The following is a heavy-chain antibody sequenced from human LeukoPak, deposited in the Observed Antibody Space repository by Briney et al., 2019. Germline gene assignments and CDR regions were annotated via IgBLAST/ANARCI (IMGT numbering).Heavy chain of an antibody. J-gene: IGHJ4*02. CDR1: GFTFSSYS. Sequence: PGGSLRLSCAASGFTFSSYSMNWVRQMPGKGLEWMGIIYPGDSDTRYSPSFQGQVTISADKSISTAYLQWSSLKASDTAMYYCARLRGGSYDYWGQGTLVTVSS. V-gene: IGHV5-51*01. CDR3: ARLRGGSYDY. CDR2: IYPGDSDT. D-gene: IGHD1-26*01.